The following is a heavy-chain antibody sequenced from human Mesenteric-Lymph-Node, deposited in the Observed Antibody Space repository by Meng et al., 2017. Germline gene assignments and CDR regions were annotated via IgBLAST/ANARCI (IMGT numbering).Heavy chain of an antibody. Sequence: QVQLQQWGAGLLKASEAPLLTCSVSGGSISTSGYYWGWIRQPPGKGLEWIGSIGHSGFTYYTPSLKSRVTVSIDTSRNQFSLWLTSVTAADTAVYYCVRSSGWVKTGFDPWGQGTLVTVSS. D-gene: IGHD6-19*01. CDR1: GGSISTSGYY. CDR2: IGHSGFT. CDR3: VRSSGWVKTGFDP. J-gene: IGHJ5*02. V-gene: IGHV4-39*01.